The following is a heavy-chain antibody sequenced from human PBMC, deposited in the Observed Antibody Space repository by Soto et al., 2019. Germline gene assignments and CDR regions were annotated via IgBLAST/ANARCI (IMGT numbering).Heavy chain of an antibody. D-gene: IGHD3-16*01. CDR2: MNPGSGDT. CDR1: GYSFTQND. CDR3: ARMATFGSLNWFDP. V-gene: IGHV1-8*01. Sequence: GASVKVSCQASGYSFTQNDVSYVRQATGQGLEWMGWMNPGSGDTGYAQKFQGRVTMTRDISIATAYMELSSLRSDDTAIYYCARMATFGSLNWFDPWGQGTLVNVSS. J-gene: IGHJ5*02.